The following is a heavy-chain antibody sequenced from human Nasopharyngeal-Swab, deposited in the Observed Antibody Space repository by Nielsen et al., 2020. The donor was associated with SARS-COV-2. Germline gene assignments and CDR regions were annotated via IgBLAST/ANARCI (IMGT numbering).Heavy chain of an antibody. CDR1: GGSISSSSYY. CDR2: IYYSGST. D-gene: IGHD2-2*01. Sequence: SETLSLTCTVSGGSISSSSYYWGWIRQPPGKGLEWIGSIYYSGSTYYNPSLKSRVTISVDTSKNQFSLKLSSVTAADTAVYYCARHKYCSSTSCYFRREKASYYMDVWGKGTTVTVSS. CDR3: ARHKYCSSTSCYFRREKASYYMDV. J-gene: IGHJ6*03. V-gene: IGHV4-39*01.